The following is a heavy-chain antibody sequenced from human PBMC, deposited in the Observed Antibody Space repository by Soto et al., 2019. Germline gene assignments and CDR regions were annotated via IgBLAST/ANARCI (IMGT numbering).Heavy chain of an antibody. V-gene: IGHV3-23*01. Sequence: PWWSLRLSCSASVFTFSSYAMSWFRQAPGKGLEWVSAISGSGGSTYYADSVKGRFTISRDNSKNTLYLQMNSLRAEDTAVYYCAKDLAGYSDSPVWGQGTTVTVSS. J-gene: IGHJ6*02. D-gene: IGHD5-12*01. CDR3: AKDLAGYSDSPV. CDR2: ISGSGGST. CDR1: VFTFSSYA.